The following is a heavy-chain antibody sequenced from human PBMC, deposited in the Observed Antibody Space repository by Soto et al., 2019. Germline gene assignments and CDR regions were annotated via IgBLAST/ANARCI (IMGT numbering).Heavy chain of an antibody. CDR1: GGSISSSSYY. CDR3: ARTRAVWFDP. Sequence: QLQLQESGPGLVKPSETLSLTCTVSGGSISSSSYYWGWIRQPPGKGLEWIGSIYYSGSTYYNPSLKSRVTISVDTSKNQFSLKLSSVTAADTAVHYCARTRAVWFDPWGQGTLVTVSS. J-gene: IGHJ5*02. CDR2: IYYSGST. V-gene: IGHV4-39*01. D-gene: IGHD6-19*01.